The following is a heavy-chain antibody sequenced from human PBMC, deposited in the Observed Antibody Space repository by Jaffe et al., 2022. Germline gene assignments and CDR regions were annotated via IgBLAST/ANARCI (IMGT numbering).Heavy chain of an antibody. Sequence: QVQLVESGGGVVQPGGSLRLSCAASGFTFSSYGMHWVRQAPGKGLEWVAFIRYDGSNKYYADSVKGRFTISRDNSKNTLYLQMNSLRAEDTAVYYCAKDLWTYCGGDCYSGTPDYWGQGTLVTVSS. CDR2: IRYDGSNK. CDR3: AKDLWTYCGGDCYSGTPDY. D-gene: IGHD2-21*01. J-gene: IGHJ4*02. CDR1: GFTFSSYG. V-gene: IGHV3-30*02.